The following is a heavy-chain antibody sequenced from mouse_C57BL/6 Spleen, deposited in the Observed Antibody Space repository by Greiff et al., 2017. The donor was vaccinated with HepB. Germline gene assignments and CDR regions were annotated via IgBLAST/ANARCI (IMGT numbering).Heavy chain of an antibody. J-gene: IGHJ4*01. V-gene: IGHV1-42*01. CDR2: INPSTGGT. CDR1: GYSFTGYY. D-gene: IGHD2-1*01. Sequence: VQLQQSGPELVKPGASVKISCKASGYSFTGYYMNWVKQSPEKSLEWIGEINPSTGGTTYNQKFKAKATLTVDKSSSTAYMQLKSLTSEDSAVYYCASLYYGKNYAMDYWGQGTSVTVSS. CDR3: ASLYYGKNYAMDY.